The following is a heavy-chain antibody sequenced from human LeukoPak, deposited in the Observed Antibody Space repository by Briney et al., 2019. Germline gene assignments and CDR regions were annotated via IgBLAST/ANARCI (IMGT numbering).Heavy chain of an antibody. D-gene: IGHD1-26*01. CDR2: IRYDGSNK. CDR1: GFTFSRHD. J-gene: IGHJ4*02. V-gene: IGHV3-30*02. CDR3: AKDQGSRDFDY. Sequence: GGSLRLSCAASGFTFSRHDMHWVRQAPGKGLEWLAFIRYDGSNKYYSDSVKGRFTISRDNSKNTLYLQMNGLRREDTAVYYCAKDQGSRDFDYWGQGTLVTVSS.